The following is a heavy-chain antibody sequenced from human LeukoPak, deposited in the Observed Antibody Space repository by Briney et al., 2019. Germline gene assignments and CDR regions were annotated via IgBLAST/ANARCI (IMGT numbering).Heavy chain of an antibody. CDR1: GGSISSSSYY. CDR3: ASLPRLWFGDSWYAFVI. Sequence: PSETLSLTCTVSGGSISSSSYYWGWIRQPPGKGLEWIGSIYYSGSTYYNPSLKSRVTISVDTSKNQFSLKLSSVTAADTAVYYCASLPRLWFGDSWYAFVIWGQGTMVTVSS. D-gene: IGHD3-10*01. CDR2: IYYSGST. J-gene: IGHJ3*02. V-gene: IGHV4-39*07.